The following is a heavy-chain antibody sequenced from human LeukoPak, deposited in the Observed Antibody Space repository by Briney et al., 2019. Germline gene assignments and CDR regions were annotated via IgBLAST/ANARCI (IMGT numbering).Heavy chain of an antibody. J-gene: IGHJ5*02. CDR2: INHSGSI. D-gene: IGHD2-2*01. V-gene: IGHV4-34*01. CDR3: ARGCGIGGTSCYGSWFDP. Sequence: SETPSLTCAVYGGSFSGYYWNWIRQPPGKGLEWIGEINHSGSINCNPSLESRVTISVDTSKNQFSLKLNSLTAADTAVYYCARGCGIGGTSCYGSWFDPWGQGALVLVSS. CDR1: GGSFSGYY.